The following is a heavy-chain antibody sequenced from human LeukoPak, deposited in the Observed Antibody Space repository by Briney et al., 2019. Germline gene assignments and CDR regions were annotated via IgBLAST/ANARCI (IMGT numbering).Heavy chain of an antibody. CDR1: GFTFRNYA. CDR2: LSGNNGDT. Sequence: HTGGSLRLSCAASGFTFRNYAMSWVRQAPGKGLEWVSTLSGNNGDTYNADSVKGRFTISRDNSKDTLYLQLTSLRAEDTAVYYCAKTRHDISILDSWGQGTLVTVSS. CDR3: AKTRHDISILDS. V-gene: IGHV3-23*01. D-gene: IGHD6-6*01. J-gene: IGHJ4*02.